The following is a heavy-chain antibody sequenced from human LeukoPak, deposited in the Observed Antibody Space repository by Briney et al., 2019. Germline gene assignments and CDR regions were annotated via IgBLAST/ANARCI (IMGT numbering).Heavy chain of an antibody. Sequence: ASVKVSCKASGYTFTGYYIHWVRQPPGQGLEWMGWINSNSGGTNYAQKFQGRVTMTRDTSISTAYLELSRLRSDDTAVFYCARDAVTVLTPYFDYWGQGTLVTVSS. CDR2: INSNSGGT. CDR3: ARDAVTVLTPYFDY. J-gene: IGHJ4*02. V-gene: IGHV1-2*02. D-gene: IGHD4-23*01. CDR1: GYTFTGYY.